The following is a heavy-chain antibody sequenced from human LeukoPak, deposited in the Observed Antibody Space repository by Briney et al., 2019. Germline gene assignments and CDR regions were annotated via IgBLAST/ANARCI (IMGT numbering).Heavy chain of an antibody. CDR2: ISSSGSTI. CDR1: GFTFSDYY. D-gene: IGHD4-17*01. CDR3: ARFRLTVTTYAHLDY. V-gene: IGHV3-11*01. Sequence: NPGGSLRLSCAASGFTFSDYYMSWIRQAPGKGLEWVSYISSSGSTIDYADSVKGRFTISRDNAKNSLYLQMNSLRAEDTAVYYCARFRLTVTTYAHLDYWGQGTLVTVSS. J-gene: IGHJ4*02.